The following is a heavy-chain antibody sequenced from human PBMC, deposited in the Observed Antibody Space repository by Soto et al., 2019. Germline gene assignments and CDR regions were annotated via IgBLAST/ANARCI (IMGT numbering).Heavy chain of an antibody. V-gene: IGHV1-2*04. CDR1: GYTFTGYY. J-gene: IGHJ4*02. CDR3: AIYQGWTGTTFYFDY. Sequence: ASVKVSCKASGYTFTGYYMHWVRQAPGQGLEWMGWINPNSGGTNYAQKFQGWVTMTRDTSISTAYMELSRLRSDDTAVYYCAIYQGWTGTTFYFDYWGQGTLVNVSS. D-gene: IGHD1-7*01. CDR2: INPNSGGT.